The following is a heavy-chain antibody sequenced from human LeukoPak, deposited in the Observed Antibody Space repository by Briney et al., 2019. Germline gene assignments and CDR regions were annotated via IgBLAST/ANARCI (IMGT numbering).Heavy chain of an antibody. V-gene: IGHV3-21*01. CDR3: ARDPYGDYGDY. D-gene: IGHD4-17*01. CDR2: ISSSSSYI. CDR1: GFTFSSYS. Sequence: GGSLRLSCAASGFTFSSYSMNLVRQAPGKGLEWVPSISSSSSYIYYADSVKGRFTISRDNAKNSLYLQMNSLRAEDTAVYYCARDPYGDYGDYWGQGTLVTVSS. J-gene: IGHJ4*02.